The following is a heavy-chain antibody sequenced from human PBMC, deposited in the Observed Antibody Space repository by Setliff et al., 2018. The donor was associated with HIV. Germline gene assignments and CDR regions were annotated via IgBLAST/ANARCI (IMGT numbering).Heavy chain of an antibody. Sequence: PGGSLRLSCAASGFTFNYHIMYWVRQAPGKGLEWVSGIRDSGISVYYADSVMGRFTISRDNSKNTLYLQMNSLRVEDTAIYYCTKGVQRLRPYYFDSWGQGTLVTVSS. CDR3: TKGVQRLRPYYFDS. J-gene: IGHJ4*02. CDR2: IRDSGISV. V-gene: IGHV3-23*01. D-gene: IGHD4-17*01. CDR1: GFTFNYHI.